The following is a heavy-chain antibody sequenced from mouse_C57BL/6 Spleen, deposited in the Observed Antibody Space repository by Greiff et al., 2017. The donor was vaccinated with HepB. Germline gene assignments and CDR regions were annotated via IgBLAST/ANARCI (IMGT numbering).Heavy chain of an antibody. CDR2: IHPNSGST. CDR3: ARDWDYGSSYPNY. D-gene: IGHD1-1*01. J-gene: IGHJ2*01. CDR1: GYTFTSYW. V-gene: IGHV1-64*01. Sequence: QVQLQQPGAELVKPGASVKLSCKASGYTFTSYWMHWVKQRPGQGLEWIGMIHPNSGSTNYNEKFKSKATLTVDKSSSTAYMQLSSLTSEDSAVYYCARDWDYGSSYPNYWGQGTTLTVSS.